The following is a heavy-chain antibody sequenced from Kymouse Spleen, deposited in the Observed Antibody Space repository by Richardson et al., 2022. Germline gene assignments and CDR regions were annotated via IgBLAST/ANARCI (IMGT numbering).Heavy chain of an antibody. V-gene: IGHV4-39*01. D-gene: IGHD6-19*01. CDR1: GGSISSSSYY. J-gene: IGHJ6*02. CDR2: IYYSGST. CDR3: ARSSYSSGRYYGMDV. Sequence: QLQLQESGPGLVKPSETLSLTCTVSGGSISSSSYYWGWIRQPPGKGLEWIGSIYYSGSTYYNPSLKSRVTISVDTSKNQFSLKLSSVTAADTAVYYCARSSYSSGRYYGMDVWGQGTTVTVSS.